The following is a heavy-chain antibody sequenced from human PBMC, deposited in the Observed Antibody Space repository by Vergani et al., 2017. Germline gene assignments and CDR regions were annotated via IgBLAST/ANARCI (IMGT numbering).Heavy chain of an antibody. CDR1: GGSISSYY. CDR3: ASDSSGWVGRGAVDR. V-gene: IGHV4-59*01. D-gene: IGHD6-19*01. J-gene: IGHJ3*02. Sequence: QVQLQESGPGLVKPSETLSLTCTVSGGSISSYYWSWIRQPPGKGLEWIGYIYYSGSTSYNPSLKSRVTISVDTSKNQFSLKLSSVTAADTAVYYCASDSSGWVGRGAVDRWGEGIMVTVSS. CDR2: IYYSGST.